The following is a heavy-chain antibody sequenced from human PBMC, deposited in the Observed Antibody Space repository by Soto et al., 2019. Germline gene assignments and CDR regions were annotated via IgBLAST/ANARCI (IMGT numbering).Heavy chain of an antibody. V-gene: IGHV1-69*13. CDR3: ARRRGGTASDAFAI. CDR1: GGTFSSYA. CDR2: IIPIFGTA. D-gene: IGHD5-18*01. Sequence: SVKVSCKASGGTFSSYAISWVRQAPGQGLEWMGGIIPIFGTANYAQKFQGRVTITADESTSTAYMELSSLRSEDTAVYYCARRRGGTASDAFAIWGQGTMVTVSS. J-gene: IGHJ3*02.